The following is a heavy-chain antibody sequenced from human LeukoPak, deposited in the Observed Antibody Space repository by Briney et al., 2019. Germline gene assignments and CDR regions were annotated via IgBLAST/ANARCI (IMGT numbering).Heavy chain of an antibody. V-gene: IGHV3-53*01. CDR2: IYAGGST. Sequence: GGSLRLSCAASGFTVSSSYMSWVRQAPGKGLEWVSVIYAGGSTYYADSVKGRFTISRDNSKNTLYLQMNSLRAEDTAVFYCAGEASDGGYYYYGMDVWGQGTTVTVSS. CDR3: AGEASDGGYYYYGMDV. J-gene: IGHJ6*02. CDR1: GFTVSSSY. D-gene: IGHD5-24*01.